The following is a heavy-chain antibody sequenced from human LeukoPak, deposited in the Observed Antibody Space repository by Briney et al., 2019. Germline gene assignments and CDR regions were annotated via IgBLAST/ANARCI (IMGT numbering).Heavy chain of an antibody. J-gene: IGHJ4*02. CDR3: AKDRRSSGWYSFPDY. V-gene: IGHV3-30-3*01. CDR2: ISHDGSNI. CDR1: GFTFSTYA. Sequence: GGSLRLSCAASGFTFSTYAMHWVRQAPGKGLEWVAVISHDGSNIFYADSVKGRFTISRDSSKNTLYLQMNSLRAEDTAVYYCAKDRRSSGWYSFPDYWGQGTLVTVSS. D-gene: IGHD6-19*01.